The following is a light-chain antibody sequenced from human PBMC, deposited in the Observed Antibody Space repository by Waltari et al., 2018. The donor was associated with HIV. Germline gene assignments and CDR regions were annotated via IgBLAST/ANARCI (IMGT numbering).Light chain of an antibody. J-gene: IGLJ3*02. Sequence: SYVVSQPPSVSVAPGQTARMTCEGNNVGSKGVHWYQKKPDQAPILVIYYDRDRPSGIPGRFSGAKCGNTATLTITSVEAGDEADYYCQVWDSSSDHRGVFGGGTKLTVL. CDR1: NVGSKG. CDR2: YDR. V-gene: IGLV3-21*04. CDR3: QVWDSSSDHRGV.